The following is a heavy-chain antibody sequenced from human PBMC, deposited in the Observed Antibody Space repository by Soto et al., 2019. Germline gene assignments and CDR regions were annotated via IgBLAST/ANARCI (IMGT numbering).Heavy chain of an antibody. V-gene: IGHV4-59*01. CDR1: GGSISSYY. Sequence: PSETLSLTCTVSGGSISSYYWSWIRQPPGKGLEWIGYIYYSGSTNYNPSLKSRVTISVDTSKNQFSLKLSSVTAADTAVYYCARQRQMTTVTTALDYWGQGTLVTVSS. J-gene: IGHJ4*02. D-gene: IGHD4-17*01. CDR3: ARQRQMTTVTTALDY. CDR2: IYYSGST.